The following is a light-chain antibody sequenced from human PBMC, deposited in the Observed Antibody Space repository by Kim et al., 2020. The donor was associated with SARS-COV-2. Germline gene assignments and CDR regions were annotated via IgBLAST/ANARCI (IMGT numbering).Light chain of an antibody. CDR2: AAS. V-gene: IGKV3-20*01. J-gene: IGKJ1*01. Sequence: EIVLTQSPGTPSLSPGERATLSCRASQSVSNNFLAWYQQKPGQAPRVLIYAASRRATGIPDRFSGSGSGTDFTLTISRLEPEDFAVYYCQQYNSPKTFGQGTKVDIK. CDR1: QSVSNNF. CDR3: QQYNSPKT.